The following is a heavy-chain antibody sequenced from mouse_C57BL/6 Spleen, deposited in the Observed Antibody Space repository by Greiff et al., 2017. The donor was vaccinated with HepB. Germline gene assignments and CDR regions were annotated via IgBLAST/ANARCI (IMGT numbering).Heavy chain of an antibody. CDR2: IYPGDGDT. J-gene: IGHJ4*01. CDR3: ARKRGDYYAMDY. Sequence: QVQLKQSGPELVKPGASVKISCKASGYAFSSSWLNWVKQRPGKGLEWIGRIYPGDGDTNYKGKFKGKATLTADKSSSTAYMQLSSLTSEASAVYCCARKRGDYYAMDYWGQVTSVTVSS. CDR1: GYAFSSSW. V-gene: IGHV1-82*01.